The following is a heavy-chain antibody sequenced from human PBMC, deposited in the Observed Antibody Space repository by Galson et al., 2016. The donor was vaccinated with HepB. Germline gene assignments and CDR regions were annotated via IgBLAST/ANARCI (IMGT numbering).Heavy chain of an antibody. CDR1: GGSVTSGPYY. D-gene: IGHD4-11*01. CDR2: MYYSGST. J-gene: IGHJ4*02. CDR3: ARGTRPYSNYPPTLDY. Sequence: ETLSLTCTVSGGSVTSGPYYWSWIRQPPGKGLEWVGYMYYSGSTNYNPSLKSRVTISIDTSKNQFSVKLRSVTAADTAVYFCARGTRPYSNYPPTLDYWGQGTLVTVSP. V-gene: IGHV4-61*01.